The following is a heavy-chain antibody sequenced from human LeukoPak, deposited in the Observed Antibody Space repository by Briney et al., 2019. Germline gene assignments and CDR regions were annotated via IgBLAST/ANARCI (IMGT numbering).Heavy chain of an antibody. CDR1: GGSISSSSYY. Sequence: PSETLSLTCTVSGGSISSSSYYWGWLRQPPGKGLEWIGGIYYSGSTYYNPSLKSRVTISVDTSKNQFSLKLSSVTAADTAVYYCARVGLGYYYYYGMDVWGQGTTVTVSS. J-gene: IGHJ6*02. CDR2: IYYSGST. D-gene: IGHD3-10*01. V-gene: IGHV4-39*01. CDR3: ARVGLGYYYYYGMDV.